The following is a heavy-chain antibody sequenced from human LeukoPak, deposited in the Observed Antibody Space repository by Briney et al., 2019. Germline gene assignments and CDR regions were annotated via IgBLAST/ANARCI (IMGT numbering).Heavy chain of an antibody. D-gene: IGHD3-10*01. CDR3: ARGRLGGSGSYYNVLDY. CDR2: ISYSGST. J-gene: IGHJ4*02. CDR1: GDSISSYY. V-gene: IGHV4-59*01. Sequence: SETLSLTCSVSGDSISSYYWSWIRQPPGKGLEWIGYISYSGSTNYNPSLKSRVTISVDTSRNQFSLKLSSVTAADTAVYYCARGRLGGSGSYYNVLDYWGQGTLVTVSS.